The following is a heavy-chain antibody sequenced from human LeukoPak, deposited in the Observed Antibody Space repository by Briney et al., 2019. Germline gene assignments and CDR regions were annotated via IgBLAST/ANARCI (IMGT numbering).Heavy chain of an antibody. CDR3: AKETVDTAMVVDY. V-gene: IGHV4-39*01. Sequence: TSDALSLPCSFWGGSMSSSSCYWAWIRQPPGKGVEWIGSIYYSGSTYYNPSLKSRVTISVDTSKNQFSLKLSSVTAADTAVYYCAKETVDTAMVVDYWGQGTLVTVSS. J-gene: IGHJ4*02. CDR2: IYYSGST. CDR1: GGSMSSSSCY. D-gene: IGHD5-18*01.